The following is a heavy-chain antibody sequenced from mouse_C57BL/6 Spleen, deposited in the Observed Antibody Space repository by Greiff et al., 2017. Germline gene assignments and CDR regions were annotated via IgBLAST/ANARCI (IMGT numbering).Heavy chain of an antibody. V-gene: IGHV1-81*01. CDR1: GYTFTSYG. CDR2: IYPRSGNT. Sequence: VQLQESGAELVRPGASVKLSCKASGYTFTSYGISWVKQRTGQGLEWIGEIYPRSGNTYYNEKFKGKATLTADKSSSTAYMELRSLTSEDSAVYCCARSRYDYGGYFDVWGTGTTVTVSS. J-gene: IGHJ1*03. D-gene: IGHD2-4*01. CDR3: ARSRYDYGGYFDV.